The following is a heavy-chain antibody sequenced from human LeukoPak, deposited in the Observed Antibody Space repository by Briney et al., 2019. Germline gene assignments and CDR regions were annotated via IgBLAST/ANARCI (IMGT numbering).Heavy chain of an antibody. J-gene: IGHJ4*02. CDR3: ARHLVNAHDDFDPAYFDY. Sequence: MPSETLSLTCTVSGCSISSSSYYWGWIRQPPGKGLEWIGRIYYSGSTYYNPSLKSRVTISVDTSKNQFSLKLSSVTAADTAVYYCARHLVNAHDDFDPAYFDYWGQGTLVTVSS. CDR2: IYYSGST. CDR1: GCSISSSSYY. V-gene: IGHV4-39*01. D-gene: IGHD3-3*01.